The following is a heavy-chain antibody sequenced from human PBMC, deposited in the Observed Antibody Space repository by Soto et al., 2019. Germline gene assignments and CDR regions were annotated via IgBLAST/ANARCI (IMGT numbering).Heavy chain of an antibody. Sequence: QVQLQESGPGLVKPSETLSLTCTVSGAPITTTKWWAWVRLPPGKGLEWIGELSRGDERSSNPSLEGRFTMSLDTSNNHFSLKLTSVTAAATAIYYCATQTISYTWGVWGRGTSVTVSS. CDR2: LSRGDER. V-gene: IGHV4-4*02. CDR1: GAPITTTKW. J-gene: IGHJ6*02. D-gene: IGHD3-16*01. CDR3: ATQTISYTWGV.